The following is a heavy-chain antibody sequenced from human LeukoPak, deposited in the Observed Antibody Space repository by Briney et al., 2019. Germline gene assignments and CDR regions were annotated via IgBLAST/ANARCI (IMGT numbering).Heavy chain of an antibody. V-gene: IGHV4-59*12. CDR2: MYYTGTA. CDR3: ARGDSSGWYYFDY. J-gene: IGHJ4*02. Sequence: SETLSLTCTVSGGSISGYFWSWIRQPPGKGLEWIGYMYYTGTAYYNPSLKSRVTISLDTSKNQFSLKLSSVTAADTAVYFCARGDSSGWYYFDYWGQGTLVTVSS. CDR1: GGSISGYF. D-gene: IGHD6-19*01.